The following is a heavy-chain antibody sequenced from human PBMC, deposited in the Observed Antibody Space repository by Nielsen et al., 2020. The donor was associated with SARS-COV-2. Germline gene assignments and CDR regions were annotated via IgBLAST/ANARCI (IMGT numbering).Heavy chain of an antibody. CDR1: GYSFTSYW. Sequence: GESLKISCRGHGYSFTSYWIGWVRQMPGKGLEWMGIIYPGDSDTRYSPSFQGQVTISADKSISTAYLQWSSLKASDTAMYYCARHVNWGYNWFDPWGQGTLVTVSS. CDR2: IYPGDSDT. V-gene: IGHV5-51*01. D-gene: IGHD7-27*01. J-gene: IGHJ5*02. CDR3: ARHVNWGYNWFDP.